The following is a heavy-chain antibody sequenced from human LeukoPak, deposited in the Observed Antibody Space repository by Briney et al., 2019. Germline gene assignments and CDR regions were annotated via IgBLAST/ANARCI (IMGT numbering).Heavy chain of an antibody. CDR3: AGDFRYDSSGYKRAAFDI. Sequence: GGSLRLSCAASGFTVSSKDMSWVRQAPGKGLEWVSAIFRDSNTYYTNSVRGRFTISRDSSKNTLYLQMNSLRAEDTAVYYCAGDFRYDSSGYKRAAFDIWGQGTMVTVSS. D-gene: IGHD3-22*01. J-gene: IGHJ3*02. CDR1: GFTVSSKD. V-gene: IGHV3-66*01. CDR2: IFRDSNT.